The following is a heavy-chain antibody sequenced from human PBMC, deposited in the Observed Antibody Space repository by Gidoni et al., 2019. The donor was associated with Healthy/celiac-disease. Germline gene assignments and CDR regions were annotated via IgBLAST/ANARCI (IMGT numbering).Heavy chain of an antibody. CDR3: ARVGAVAGSAPHI. CDR1: GGSISSYY. V-gene: IGHV4-59*01. Sequence: QVQLQESVPGLVKPSETLSLTCTVSGGSISSYYCSWIRQPPGKGLAWIGYIYYSGSTNYNPSLKSRVTISVDTSKNQFSLKLSSVTAADTAVYYCARVGAVAGSAPHIWGQGTMVTVSS. J-gene: IGHJ3*02. D-gene: IGHD6-19*01. CDR2: IYYSGST.